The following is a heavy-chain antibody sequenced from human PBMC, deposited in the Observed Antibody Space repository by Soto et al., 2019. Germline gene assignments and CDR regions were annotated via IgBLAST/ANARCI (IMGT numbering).Heavy chain of an antibody. CDR2: IYYSGST. CDR3: ASWTTVTRERLDAFDI. Sequence: SETLSLTCTVSGGSISSYYWSWIRQPPGKGLEWIGYIYYSGSTNYNPSLKSRVTISVDTSKNQFSLKLSSVTAADTAVYYCASWTTVTRERLDAFDIWGQRTMVIGS. V-gene: IGHV4-59*01. CDR1: GGSISSYY. D-gene: IGHD4-4*01. J-gene: IGHJ3*02.